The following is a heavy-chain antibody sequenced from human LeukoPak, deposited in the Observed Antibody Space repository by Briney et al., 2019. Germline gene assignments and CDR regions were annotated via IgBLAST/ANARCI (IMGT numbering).Heavy chain of an antibody. D-gene: IGHD3-10*01. J-gene: IGHJ4*02. CDR3: ARDQPSGDFDY. CDR2: IKQDGSEK. V-gene: IGHV3-7*01. Sequence: GGSLRLSCAASGFTFTTYWMTWVRQAPGKGLEWVANIKQDGSEKYYVDSVKGRFTISRDNAKNSLYLQMNSLRAEDTAVYYCARDQPSGDFDYWGQGTLVTVSS. CDR1: GFTFTTYW.